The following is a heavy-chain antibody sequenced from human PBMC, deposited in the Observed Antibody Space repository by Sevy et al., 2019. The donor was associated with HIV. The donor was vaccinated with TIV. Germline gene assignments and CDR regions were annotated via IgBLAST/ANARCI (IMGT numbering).Heavy chain of an antibody. CDR2: IIPIFGTA. Sequence: ASVKVSCKASGGTFSSYAISWVRQAPGQGLEWMGGIIPIFGTANYAQKFQGRVTITADESTSTAYMGLSSLRSEDTAVYYCARIYYGSGSYSRPGGDYWGQGTLVTVSS. J-gene: IGHJ4*02. D-gene: IGHD3-10*01. CDR1: GGTFSSYA. V-gene: IGHV1-69*13. CDR3: ARIYYGSGSYSRPGGDY.